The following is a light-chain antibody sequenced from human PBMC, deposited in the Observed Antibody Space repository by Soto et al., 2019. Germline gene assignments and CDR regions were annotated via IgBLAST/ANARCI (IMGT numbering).Light chain of an antibody. V-gene: IGKV1-5*01. Sequence: DIQMTQSPSTLSASVGDRVTITCRASQTISSWLAWYQEKPGKAPKLLIYHASSLESGVPSRFSGSGSGTEFTLTISSLQPDDSATYYCQQYDSYWTFGQGTKV. J-gene: IGKJ1*01. CDR3: QQYDSYWT. CDR1: QTISSW. CDR2: HAS.